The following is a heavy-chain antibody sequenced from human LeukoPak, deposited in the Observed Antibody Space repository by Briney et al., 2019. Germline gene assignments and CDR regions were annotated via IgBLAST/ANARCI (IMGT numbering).Heavy chain of an antibody. J-gene: IGHJ4*02. CDR3: ARSRRIGYGDPEDLLDY. CDR1: GGSISSYY. Sequence: SETLSLTCTVSGGSISSYYWSWIRQPPGKGLEWIGYIYYSRSTNYNPSLKSRVPISVDTSKNQFSLKLSSVTAADTAVYYCARSRRIGYGDPEDLLDYWGQGTLVAVSS. V-gene: IGHV4-59*08. CDR2: IYYSRST. D-gene: IGHD4-17*01.